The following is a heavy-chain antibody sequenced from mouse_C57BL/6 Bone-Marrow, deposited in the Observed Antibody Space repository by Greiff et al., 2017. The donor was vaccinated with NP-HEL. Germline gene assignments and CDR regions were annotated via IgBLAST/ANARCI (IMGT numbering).Heavy chain of an antibody. D-gene: IGHD2-3*01. V-gene: IGHV14-4*01. CDR1: GFNIKDDY. J-gene: IGHJ4*01. Sequence: EVQVVESGAELVRPGASVKLSCTASGFNIKDDYMHWVKQRPEQGLEWIGWIDPENGDTEYASKFQGKATITADTSSNTAYLQLSSLTSEDTAVYYCTRWLYYAMDYWGQGTSVTVSS. CDR2: IDPENGDT. CDR3: TRWLYYAMDY.